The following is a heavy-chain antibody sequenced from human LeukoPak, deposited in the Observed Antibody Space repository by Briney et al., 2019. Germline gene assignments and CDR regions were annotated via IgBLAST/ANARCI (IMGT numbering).Heavy chain of an antibody. J-gene: IGHJ4*02. CDR1: GFTFSSYA. CDR2: ISGSGGST. D-gene: IGHD5-12*01. V-gene: IGHV3-23*01. Sequence: GGSLRLSCAAPGFTFSSYAMSWVRQAPGKGLGWVSAISGSGGSTYYADSVKGRFTISRDNSKNTLYLQMNSLRAEDTAVYYCAKAAGYSGYEKLDYWGQGTLVTVSS. CDR3: AKAAGYSGYEKLDY.